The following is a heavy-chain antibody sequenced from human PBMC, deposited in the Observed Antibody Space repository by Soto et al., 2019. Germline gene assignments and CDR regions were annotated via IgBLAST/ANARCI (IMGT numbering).Heavy chain of an antibody. CDR3: AILGVSDGFDV. D-gene: IGHD3-10*01. CDR1: GFTFSSYA. J-gene: IGHJ3*01. V-gene: IGHV3-23*01. CDR2: ISGSGGST. Sequence: GGSLRLSCAASGFTFSSYAMIWVRQAPGKGLEWVSAISGSGGSTHYAESVKGRFSISRDNSKNTLYLQMNSLRADDSALYYWAILGVSDGFDVWXQGTMVTVSS.